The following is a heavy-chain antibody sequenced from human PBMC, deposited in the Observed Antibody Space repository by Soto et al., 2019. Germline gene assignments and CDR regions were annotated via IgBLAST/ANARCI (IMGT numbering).Heavy chain of an antibody. J-gene: IGHJ3*02. CDR2: IYYSGST. CDR3: ARWGLQDIVARTDAFDI. D-gene: IGHD2-15*01. Sequence: LETLPHTCTVSGGSISSYYWSWIRQPPGKGLEWIGYIYYSGSTNYNPSLKSRVTISVDTSKNQFSLKLSSVTAADTAVYYCARWGLQDIVARTDAFDIWGQGTMVTVSS. CDR1: GGSISSYY. V-gene: IGHV4-59*01.